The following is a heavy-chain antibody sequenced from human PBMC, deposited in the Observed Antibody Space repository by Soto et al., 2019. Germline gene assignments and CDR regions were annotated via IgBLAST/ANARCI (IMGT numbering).Heavy chain of an antibody. CDR1: GFTFNNKW. V-gene: IGHV3-74*01. Sequence: HPVWSLRLSCTASGFTFNNKWMHWVRQAPGKGLVWLSRIDGAAATTNYADSVKGRFTISRDNAKNIVFLHVNGLTDEDTAVDYCARGGAMGVDYWGQGTLVTVSS. J-gene: IGHJ4*02. CDR3: ARGGAMGVDY. CDR2: IDGAAATT. D-gene: IGHD1-26*01.